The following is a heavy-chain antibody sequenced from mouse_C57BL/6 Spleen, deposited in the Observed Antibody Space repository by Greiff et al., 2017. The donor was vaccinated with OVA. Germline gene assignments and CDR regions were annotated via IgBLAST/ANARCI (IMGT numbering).Heavy chain of an antibody. V-gene: IGHV5-9*01. Sequence: EVQLQESGGGLVKPGGSLKLSCAASGFTFSSYTMSWVRQTPEKRLEWVATISGGGGNTYYPDSVKGRFTISSDNAKNTLYLQMSSLGSEDTALYYCARRLDYFDYWGQGTTLTVSS. CDR2: ISGGGGNT. CDR1: GFTFSSYT. D-gene: IGHD4-1*01. J-gene: IGHJ2*01. CDR3: ARRLDYFDY.